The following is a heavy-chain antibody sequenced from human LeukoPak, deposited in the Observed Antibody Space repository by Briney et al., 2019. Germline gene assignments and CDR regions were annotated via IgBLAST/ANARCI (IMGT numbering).Heavy chain of an antibody. CDR3: VRVIGAPNYYYYMDV. Sequence: SETLSLTCTVSGGSISTYYWSWIRQPAGKGLEWIGRIYTSGSTNYNPSLKSRVAMSVDTSKNQFSLKLSSVTAADTAVYYCVRVIGAPNYYYYMDVWGKGTTVTVSS. V-gene: IGHV4-4*07. D-gene: IGHD3-22*01. J-gene: IGHJ6*03. CDR2: IYTSGST. CDR1: GGSISTYY.